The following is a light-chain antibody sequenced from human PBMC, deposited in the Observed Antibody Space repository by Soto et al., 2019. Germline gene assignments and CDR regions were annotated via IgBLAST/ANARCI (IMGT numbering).Light chain of an antibody. J-gene: IGKJ1*01. CDR2: KAS. Sequence: DIQMTQSPSSLSASVGDRVTITCRESQSISSYLNWYQQTQGKVPKVXIYKASSLESGVPSRFSGSGSGTECSLTISSLQPDDVEIYYCQQYNDYSWTFGQGTKVDIK. V-gene: IGKV1-5*03. CDR3: QQYNDYSWT. CDR1: QSISSY.